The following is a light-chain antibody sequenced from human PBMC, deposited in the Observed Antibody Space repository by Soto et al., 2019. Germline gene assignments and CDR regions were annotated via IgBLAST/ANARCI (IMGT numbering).Light chain of an antibody. J-gene: IGLJ1*01. Sequence: QSVLTQPPSASGTPGQRVTISCSGSSSNIGSNYVYWYQQLPGTAPKLLIYRNNQRPSGVPDRFSGSKSGTSASLAISGLRSEDEAHYYCAAWDDSLSGHYVFGTGTKVTVL. V-gene: IGLV1-47*01. CDR1: SSNIGSNY. CDR3: AAWDDSLSGHYV. CDR2: RNN.